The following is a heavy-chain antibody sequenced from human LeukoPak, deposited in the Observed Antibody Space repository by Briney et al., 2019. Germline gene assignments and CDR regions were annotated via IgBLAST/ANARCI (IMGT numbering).Heavy chain of an antibody. CDR2: ISKSGEET. CDR3: VKSAGKDGYRDVFDI. Sequence: GGSLRLSCVPSGITFSNSALNWVRQAPGKGLEWVSTISKSGEETYYADSVKGLFTISRDNYKNTLYLQMNSLRAEDTAIYHCVKSAGKDGYRDVFDIWGQGTVVTVSS. J-gene: IGHJ3*02. D-gene: IGHD5-24*01. CDR1: GITFSNSA. V-gene: IGHV3-23*01.